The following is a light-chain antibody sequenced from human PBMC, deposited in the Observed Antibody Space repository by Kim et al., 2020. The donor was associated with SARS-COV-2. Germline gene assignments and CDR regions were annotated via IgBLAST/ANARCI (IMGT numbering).Light chain of an antibody. CDR1: KLGDKY. CDR2: QDT. J-gene: IGLJ2*01. CDR3: QAWNNSTVV. Sequence: SVPPGQTASLTCSGDKLGDKYVGWYNKKSGQSPVLVIYQDTKRPSGIPERFSGSNSGNTATLTISGTQAMDEGDYYCQAWNNSTVVFGGGTQLTVL. V-gene: IGLV3-1*01.